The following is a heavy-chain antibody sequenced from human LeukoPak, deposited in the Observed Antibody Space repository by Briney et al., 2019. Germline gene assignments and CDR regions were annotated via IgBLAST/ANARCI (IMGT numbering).Heavy chain of an antibody. CDR3: ARDSRIAVAGVNWYFDL. V-gene: IGHV4-34*01. J-gene: IGHJ2*01. Sequence: SETLSLTCAVYGGSFSGYYWSWIRQPPGKGLEWIGEINHSGSTNYNPSLKSRVTISVDTSKNQFSLKLSSVTAADTAVYYCARDSRIAVAGVNWYFDLWGRGTLVTVSS. D-gene: IGHD6-19*01. CDR1: GGSFSGYY. CDR2: INHSGST.